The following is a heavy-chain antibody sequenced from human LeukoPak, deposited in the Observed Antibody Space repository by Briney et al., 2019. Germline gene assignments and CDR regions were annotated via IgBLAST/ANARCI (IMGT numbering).Heavy chain of an antibody. D-gene: IGHD2-2*03. CDR2: ISRNGPT. Sequence: GGSLRLSCAASGFTFGTHAMQWVRQAPGKGLEWVSGISRNGPTYYSDSVRGRFTISRDNSKDTLYLQMSSLRAEDTAVYYCAKGGYFNFENWGQGTVVSVSS. CDR1: GFTFGTHA. J-gene: IGHJ3*02. CDR3: AKGGYFNFEN. V-gene: IGHV3-23*01.